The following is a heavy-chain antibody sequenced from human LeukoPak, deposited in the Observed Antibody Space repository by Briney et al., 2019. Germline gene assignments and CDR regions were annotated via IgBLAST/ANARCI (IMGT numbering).Heavy chain of an antibody. CDR1: GFAFSGFG. J-gene: IGHJ4*02. D-gene: IGHD3-10*01. Sequence: PGGSLRLSCAASGFAFSGFGMNWVRQAPGKGLEWVAVISYDGSNKYYADSVKGRFTISRDNSKNTLYLQMNSLRAEDTAVYYCASLGAAWNWGQGTLVTVSS. V-gene: IGHV3-30*05. CDR3: ASLGAAWN. CDR2: ISYDGSNK.